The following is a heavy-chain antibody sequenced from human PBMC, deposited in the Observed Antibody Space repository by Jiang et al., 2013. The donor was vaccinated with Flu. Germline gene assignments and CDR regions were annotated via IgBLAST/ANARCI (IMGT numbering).Heavy chain of an antibody. CDR2: ISGSGGST. Sequence: SYAMSWVRQAPGKGLEWVSAISGSGGSTYYADSVKGRFTISRDNSKNTLYLQMNSLRAEDTAVYYCAKDLRIQLWLEVGDYWGQGTLVTVSS. J-gene: IGHJ4*02. D-gene: IGHD5-18*01. V-gene: IGHV3-23*01. CDR3: AKDLRIQLWLEVGDY. CDR1: SYA.